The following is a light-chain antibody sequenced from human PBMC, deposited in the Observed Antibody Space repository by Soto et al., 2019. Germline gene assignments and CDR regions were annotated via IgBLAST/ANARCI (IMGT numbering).Light chain of an antibody. V-gene: IGKV1-5*03. J-gene: IGKJ1*01. CDR3: QHYNSYSEA. Sequence: DIQMTESPSTLSGSVGDRVTITFRASQTISSWVAWYLQKPGEAPNLLIYKASTLKSGVPSRFSGSGSGTEFTLTISSLQPDDFATYYCQHYNSYSEAFGQGTKVDIK. CDR2: KAS. CDR1: QTISSW.